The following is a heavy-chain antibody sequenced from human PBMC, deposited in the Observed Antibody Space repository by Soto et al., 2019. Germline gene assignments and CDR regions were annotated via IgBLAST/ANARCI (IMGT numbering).Heavy chain of an antibody. CDR2: LGGSGIYS. D-gene: IGHD6-19*01. J-gene: IGHJ4*02. CDR1: GFTFSSYA. V-gene: IGHV3-23*01. CDR3: AKGADRSGGREFFDL. Sequence: PGGSLRLSCAASGFTFSSYAMNWVRQAPGTGLQWVSGLGGSGIYSYYEDSVKGRFTISRDNSNNTLYLQMHSLRPEDTAVYYCAKGADRSGGREFFDLWGRGTLVTVSS.